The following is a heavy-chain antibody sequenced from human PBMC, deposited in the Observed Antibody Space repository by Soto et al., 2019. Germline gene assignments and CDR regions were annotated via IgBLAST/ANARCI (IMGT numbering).Heavy chain of an antibody. CDR3: TREGLSSGYYPAYFDY. Sequence: GGSLRLSCTASGFTFGDYAMSWVRQAPGKGLEWVGFIRSKAYGGTTEYAASVKGRFTISRDDSKSIAYLQMNSLKTEDTAVYYCTREGLSSGYYPAYFDYWVQGTLVTVSS. V-gene: IGHV3-49*04. D-gene: IGHD3-22*01. CDR1: GFTFGDYA. CDR2: IRSKAYGGTT. J-gene: IGHJ4*02.